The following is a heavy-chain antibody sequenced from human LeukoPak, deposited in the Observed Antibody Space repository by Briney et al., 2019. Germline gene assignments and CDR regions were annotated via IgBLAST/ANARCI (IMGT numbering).Heavy chain of an antibody. CDR2: FDPEDGET. J-gene: IGHJ4*02. CDR1: GYTLTELS. Sequence: ASVKVSCKVSGYTLTELSMHWVRQAPGKGLEWMGGFDPEDGETIDAQKFQGRVTMTEDTSTDTAYMELSSLRSEDTAVYYCATAPIPIAAAGPYYFDYWGQGTLVTVSS. V-gene: IGHV1-24*01. D-gene: IGHD6-13*01. CDR3: ATAPIPIAAAGPYYFDY.